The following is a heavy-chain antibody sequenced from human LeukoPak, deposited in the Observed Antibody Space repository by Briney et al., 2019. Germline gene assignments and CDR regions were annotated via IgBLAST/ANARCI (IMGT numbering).Heavy chain of an antibody. CDR3: ARVLAAGSRYYYYGMDV. CDR2: INPNSGGT. J-gene: IGHJ6*02. Sequence: ASVKVSCKASGYTFTGYYMHWVRQAPGQGLEWMGWINPNSGGTNYAQKFQGRVTMTRDTSISTAYMELSRLGSDDTAVYYCARVLAAGSRYYYYGMDVWGQGTTVTVSS. CDR1: GYTFTGYY. D-gene: IGHD6-13*01. V-gene: IGHV1-2*02.